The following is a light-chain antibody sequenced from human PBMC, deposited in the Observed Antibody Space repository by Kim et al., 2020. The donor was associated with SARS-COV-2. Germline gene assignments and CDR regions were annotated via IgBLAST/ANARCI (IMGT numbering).Light chain of an antibody. J-gene: IGKJ1*01. V-gene: IGKV1-8*01. CDR2: AAS. CDR1: QGISSY. CDR3: QQYYSYPPAA. Sequence: STGDRVTITCRASQGISSYLAWYQQKPGKAPKLLIYAASTVQSGVPSRFSGSGSGTDFTLTISCLQSEDFATYYCQQYYSYPPAAFGQGTKVDIK.